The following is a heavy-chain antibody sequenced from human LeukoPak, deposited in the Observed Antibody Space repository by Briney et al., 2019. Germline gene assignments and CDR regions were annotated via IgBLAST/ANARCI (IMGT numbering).Heavy chain of an antibody. D-gene: IGHD6-13*01. J-gene: IGHJ6*03. CDR1: GVSISSSSYY. V-gene: IGHV4-39*07. CDR3: ATTIAAAGNYYYYYYYMDV. Sequence: SETLSLTCTVSGVSISSSSYYWGWIRQSPGKGLEWIGSIYNSGSTYYNPSLKSRVTISVDTSKNQFSLKLSSVTAADTAVYYCATTIAAAGNYYYYYYYMDVWGKGTTVTVSS. CDR2: IYNSGST.